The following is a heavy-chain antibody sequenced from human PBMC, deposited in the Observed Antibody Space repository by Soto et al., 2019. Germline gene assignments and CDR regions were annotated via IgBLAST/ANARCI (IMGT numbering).Heavy chain of an antibody. V-gene: IGHV3-15*01. Sequence: GGSLRLSCAASGFTFSNAWMSWVRQAPGKGLEWVGRIKSKTDGGTTDYAAPVKGRFTISRDDSKNTLYLQMNSLKTEDTAVYYCTTGITMVGDYYYYMDVWGKGTTVTVSS. CDR2: IKSKTDGGTT. D-gene: IGHD3-10*01. CDR3: TTGITMVGDYYYYMDV. CDR1: GFTFSNAW. J-gene: IGHJ6*03.